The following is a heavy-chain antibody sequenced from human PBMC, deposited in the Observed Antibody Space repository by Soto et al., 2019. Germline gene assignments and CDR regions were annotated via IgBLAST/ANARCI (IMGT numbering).Heavy chain of an antibody. CDR1: GGSISRSNW. J-gene: IGHJ6*02. D-gene: IGHD2-15*01. Sequence: QVQLQESGPGLVKPSGTLSLTCAVSGGSISRSNWWSWARQPPGKGLEWIGDISHSGNTNYNPSLKSRVTISGDKSKNQFSLKLSSVTAADTAVYYCARGCSGGSCYPLMDVWGRGTTVTVSS. V-gene: IGHV4-4*02. CDR3: ARGCSGGSCYPLMDV. CDR2: ISHSGNT.